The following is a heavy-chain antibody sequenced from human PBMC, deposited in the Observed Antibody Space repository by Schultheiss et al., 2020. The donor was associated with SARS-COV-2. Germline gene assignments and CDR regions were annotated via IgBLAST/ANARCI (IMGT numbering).Heavy chain of an antibody. V-gene: IGHV3-30*11. CDR1: GFTFSSYA. D-gene: IGHD4-23*01. Sequence: GESLKISCAASGFTFSSYAMHWVRQAPGKGLEWVAVISYDGSNKYYAESVKGRFTISRDNSKNTLYLQMNSLRAEDTAVYYCARDYGGNPGDYWGQGTLVTVSS. CDR3: ARDYGGNPGDY. CDR2: ISYDGSNK. J-gene: IGHJ4*02.